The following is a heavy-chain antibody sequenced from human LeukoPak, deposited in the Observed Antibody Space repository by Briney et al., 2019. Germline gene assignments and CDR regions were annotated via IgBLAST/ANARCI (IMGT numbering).Heavy chain of an antibody. J-gene: IGHJ4*02. CDR3: ARFNPNSGTYKDFDY. V-gene: IGHV3-7*01. CDR1: GFTFSRYW. D-gene: IGHD1-26*01. Sequence: GGSLRLSCAASGFTFSRYWMTWVRQAPGKGLERVANIKQDGSEKSYVDSVKGRFTISRDNAKNSLYLQMSSLRAEDTALYYCARFNPNSGTYKDFDYWGQGTLVTVSS. CDR2: IKQDGSEK.